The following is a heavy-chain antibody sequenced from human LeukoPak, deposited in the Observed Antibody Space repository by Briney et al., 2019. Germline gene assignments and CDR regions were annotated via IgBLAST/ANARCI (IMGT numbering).Heavy chain of an antibody. V-gene: IGHV3-30*02. Sequence: GGSLRLSCAASGFTFRNFGMHWVRQAPGKGLEWVAFISYDESSKKYAESVKGRFAISRDNSRNTLYLQMNSLGAEDTAVYYCAKDPSTIYSSGLDYWGQGTQVTVAP. D-gene: IGHD6-19*01. CDR2: ISYDESSK. CDR3: AKDPSTIYSSGLDY. J-gene: IGHJ4*02. CDR1: GFTFRNFG.